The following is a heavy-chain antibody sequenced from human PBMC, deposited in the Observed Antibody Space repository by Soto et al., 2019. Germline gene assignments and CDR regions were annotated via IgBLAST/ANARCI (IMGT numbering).Heavy chain of an antibody. CDR1: GGIFSSYT. V-gene: IGHV1-69*02. J-gene: IGHJ4*02. Sequence: SVKVSCKASGGIFSSYTISWVRQAPGQGLEWMGRIIPILGIANYAQKFQGRVTITADKSTSTAYMELSSLRSEDTAVYYCARAPFDPFMYSSSWYFDYWGQGTLVTVSS. CDR2: IIPILGIA. D-gene: IGHD6-13*01. CDR3: ARAPFDPFMYSSSWYFDY.